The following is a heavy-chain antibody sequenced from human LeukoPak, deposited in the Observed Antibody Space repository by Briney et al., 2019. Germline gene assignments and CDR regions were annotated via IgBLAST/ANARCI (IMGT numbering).Heavy chain of an antibody. V-gene: IGHV7-4-1*02. J-gene: IGHJ4*02. CDR2: IHPSTGNP. CDR1: GYTFTNYA. CDR3: ARAYQRLGELSLPDY. Sequence: ASVKVSCKASGYTFTNYAMNWVRQAPGQGLGWMGWIHPSTGNPTYAQDFTGRFVFSLDTSVSTTYLQISSLKAEDTAVYYCARAYQRLGELSLPDYWGQGTLVTVSS. D-gene: IGHD3-16*02.